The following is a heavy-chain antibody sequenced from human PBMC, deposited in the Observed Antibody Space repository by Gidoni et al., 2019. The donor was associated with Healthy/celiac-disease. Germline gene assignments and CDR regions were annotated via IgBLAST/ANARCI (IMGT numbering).Heavy chain of an antibody. CDR2: IFYSGKT. CDR3: ARVHDSSGYYFPLDY. V-gene: IGHV4-30-4*01. J-gene: IGHJ4*02. CDR1: GGSLSSGDFY. Sequence: QVQLQESGPGLVKPSQTLSLTCTVSGGSLSSGDFYWSWIRQSPGKGLEWIGNIFYSGKTYYNPSLKSRVTISVDTSKNQFSLKLSSVTAADTAVYYCARVHDSSGYYFPLDYWGQGTLVTVSA. D-gene: IGHD3-22*01.